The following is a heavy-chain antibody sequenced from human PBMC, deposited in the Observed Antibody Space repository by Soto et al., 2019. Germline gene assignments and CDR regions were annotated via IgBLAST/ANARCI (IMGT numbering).Heavy chain of an antibody. CDR2: IIPIFGTA. D-gene: IGHD3-22*01. CDR1: GGTFSSYA. Sequence: SVKVSCKASGGTFSSYAISWVRQAPGQGLEWMGGIIPIFGTANYAQKFQGRVTITADESTSTAYMELSSLRSEDTAVYYCASGHYDSTGYYSKDAFDIWGQGTMVTVS. V-gene: IGHV1-69*13. J-gene: IGHJ3*02. CDR3: ASGHYDSTGYYSKDAFDI.